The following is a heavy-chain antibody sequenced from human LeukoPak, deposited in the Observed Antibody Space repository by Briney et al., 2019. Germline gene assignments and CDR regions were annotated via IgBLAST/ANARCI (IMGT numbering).Heavy chain of an antibody. CDR3: ARHSRYYYDSSGYYPTPYFDY. J-gene: IGHJ4*02. V-gene: IGHV4-59*01. CDR1: GGSISSYY. CDR2: IYYSGST. D-gene: IGHD3-22*01. Sequence: SETLSLTCTVSGGSISSYYWSWIRQPPGKGLEWIGYIYYSGSTKYNPSLKSRVTISVDTYKNQFSLKLSFVTAADTAVYYCARHSRYYYDSSGYYPTPYFDYWGQGTLVTVSS.